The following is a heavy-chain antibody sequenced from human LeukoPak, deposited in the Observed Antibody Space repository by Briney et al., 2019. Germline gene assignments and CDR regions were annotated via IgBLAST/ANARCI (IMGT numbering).Heavy chain of an antibody. CDR2: IWYDGSNK. V-gene: IGHV3-33*01. CDR3: ARDYRGYSYGWEAFDI. CDR1: GFTFSSYG. Sequence: GGSLRLSCAASGFTFSSYGMHWVRQAPGKGLEWVAVIWYDGSNKYYADSVKGRFTISRDNSKNTLYLQMHSLRAEDTAVYYCARDYRGYSYGWEAFDIWGQGTMVTVSS. J-gene: IGHJ3*02. D-gene: IGHD5-18*01.